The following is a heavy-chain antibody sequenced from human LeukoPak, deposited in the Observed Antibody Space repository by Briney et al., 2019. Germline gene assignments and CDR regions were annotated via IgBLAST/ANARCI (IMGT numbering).Heavy chain of an antibody. J-gene: IGHJ4*02. V-gene: IGHV3-48*02. Sequence: GGSLRLSCAASGFTFSNYGMNWVRQAPEEGLEWVSYISSSGDAIYYADSVKGRFTISRDNAKNSLYVEMNSLRDEDTGVYYCARAMRSGYDYWGQGTLVTVSS. CDR2: ISSSGDAI. CDR1: GFTFSNYG. CDR3: ARAMRSGYDY. D-gene: IGHD5-12*01.